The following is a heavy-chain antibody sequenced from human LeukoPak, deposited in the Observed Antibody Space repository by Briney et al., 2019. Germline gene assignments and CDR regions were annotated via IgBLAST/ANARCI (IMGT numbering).Heavy chain of an antibody. D-gene: IGHD2-21*02. V-gene: IGHV4-34*01. CDR2: INHSGST. CDR1: GGSFSGYY. Sequence: PSETLSLTCAVYGGSFSGYYWSWIRQPPGTGLEWIGEINHSGSTSYNPSLKSRVTISVDTSKNQFSLKLSSVTAADTAVYYCARGSLYCGGDCYGPDYWGQGTLVTVSS. CDR3: ARGSLYCGGDCYGPDY. J-gene: IGHJ4*02.